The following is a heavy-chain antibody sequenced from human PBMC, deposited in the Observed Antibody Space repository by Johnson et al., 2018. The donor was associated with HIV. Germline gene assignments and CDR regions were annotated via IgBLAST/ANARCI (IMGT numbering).Heavy chain of an antibody. D-gene: IGHD7-27*01. J-gene: IGHJ3*02. CDR2: ISSSGTTV. Sequence: QEQLVESGGGLIQPGGSLRLSCAASGFTVSSNYMSWVRQAPGKGLEWVSYISSSGTTVYYADSVKGRFSISRDNAKHSLYLQMNSLRAEDTAVYYCASDWGSRHAFDIWGQGTMVTVSS. V-gene: IGHV3-11*04. CDR1: GFTVSSNY. CDR3: ASDWGSRHAFDI.